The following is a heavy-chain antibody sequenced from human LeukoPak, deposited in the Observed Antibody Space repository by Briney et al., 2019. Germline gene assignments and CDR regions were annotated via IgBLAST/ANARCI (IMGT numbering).Heavy chain of an antibody. J-gene: IGHJ4*02. V-gene: IGHV3-30*02. CDR3: AKALPFITIFGVVDY. D-gene: IGHD3-3*01. CDR2: IRYDGSNK. CDR1: GFTFNNYG. Sequence: GGSLRLSCAASGFTFNNYGIHWVRQAPGKGLEWVAFIRYDGSNKYYADSVKGRFTISRDNSKNTLYLQMNSLRAEDTAVYYCAKALPFITIFGVVDYWGQGTLVTVSS.